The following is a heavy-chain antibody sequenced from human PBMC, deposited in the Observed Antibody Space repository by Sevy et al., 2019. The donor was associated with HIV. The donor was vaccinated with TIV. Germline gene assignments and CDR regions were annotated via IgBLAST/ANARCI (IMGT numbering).Heavy chain of an antibody. CDR1: GFTFSNYY. D-gene: IGHD1-26*01. J-gene: IGHJ3*02. V-gene: IGHV3-11*06. CDR3: AGGSGRYNDAFDI. Sequence: GGSLRLSCAASGFTFSNYYMSWIRQAPGKGQEWVSYISSLSSYTNFADSVKGRSTISRDNAKNSLYLQMKSLKAEDNAVYYCAGGSGRYNDAFDIWGQGTMVTVSS. CDR2: ISSLSSYT.